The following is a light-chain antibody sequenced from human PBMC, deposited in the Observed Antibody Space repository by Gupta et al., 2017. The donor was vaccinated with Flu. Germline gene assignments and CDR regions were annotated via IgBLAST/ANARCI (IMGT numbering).Light chain of an antibody. CDR2: DDS. V-gene: IGLV3-21*02. CDR1: NIGSKT. CDR3: QLWDSSGDNWV. Sequence: SYVLTQPPSVSGAPGQTARSTCGGNNIGSKTVHWYKQKPGQAPVLVVYDDSDRPSGIPERVSGSNSGTTATLTISRVEAGDEADYYCQLWDSSGDNWVFGGGTKLTVL. J-gene: IGLJ3*02.